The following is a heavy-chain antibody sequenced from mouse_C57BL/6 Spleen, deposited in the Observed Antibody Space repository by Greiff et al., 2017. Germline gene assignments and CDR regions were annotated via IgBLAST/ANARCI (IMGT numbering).Heavy chain of an antibody. D-gene: IGHD1-1*01. CDR3: ASVRYYYGSSYVDAMDY. CDR1: GFNIKEYY. CDR2: IDPEDGET. Sequence: VQLQQSGAELVKPGASVKLSCTASGFNIKEYYMHWVKQRTEQGLEWIGRIDPEDGETKYAPKFPGKATITADTSSNTAYLQLSSLTSEDTAVYYCASVRYYYGSSYVDAMDYWGQGTSVTVSS. V-gene: IGHV14-2*01. J-gene: IGHJ4*01.